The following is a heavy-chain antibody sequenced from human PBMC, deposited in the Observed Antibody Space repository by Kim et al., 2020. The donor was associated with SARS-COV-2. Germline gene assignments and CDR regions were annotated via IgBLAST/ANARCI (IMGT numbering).Heavy chain of an antibody. Sequence: SETLSLTCTVSGGSISSGGYYWSWIRQHPGKGLEWIGYIYYSGSTYYNPSLKSRVTISVDTSKNQFSLKLSPVTAADTAVYYCARCAEISSSWYGGLYYYGMDVWGQGTTVPVSS. D-gene: IGHD6-13*01. V-gene: IGHV4-31*03. CDR3: ARCAEISSSWYGGLYYYGMDV. J-gene: IGHJ6*02. CDR2: IYYSGST. CDR1: GGSISSGGYY.